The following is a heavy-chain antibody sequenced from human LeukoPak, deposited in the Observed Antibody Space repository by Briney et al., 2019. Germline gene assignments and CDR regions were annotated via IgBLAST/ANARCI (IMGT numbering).Heavy chain of an antibody. CDR3: ARLQTRNLDFDY. V-gene: IGHV4-39*01. CDR2: IYYSGNT. Sequence: SETLSLTCTVSGGSISSSNYYWGWIRQPPGKRLEWIGSIYYSGNTYYSPSLKSRVTISVDTSKDQFSLKLSSVTAADTAVYYCARLQTRNLDFDYWGQGTLVTVSS. J-gene: IGHJ4*02. CDR1: GGSISSSNYY.